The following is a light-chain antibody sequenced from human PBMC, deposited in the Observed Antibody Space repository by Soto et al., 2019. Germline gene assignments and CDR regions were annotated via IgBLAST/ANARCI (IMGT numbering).Light chain of an antibody. V-gene: IGKV1-6*01. Sequence: AFQVTQSPSSLSASVGDRATITCRPSQGIRSALGWYQQKPGKVPKLLIYAASTLQSGVPSRFSGSGSGTDFTLKISRVEAEDVGVYYCMQALQTPLSITVGQGTRLEIK. CDR1: QGIRSA. CDR2: AAS. CDR3: MQALQTPLSIT. J-gene: IGKJ5*01.